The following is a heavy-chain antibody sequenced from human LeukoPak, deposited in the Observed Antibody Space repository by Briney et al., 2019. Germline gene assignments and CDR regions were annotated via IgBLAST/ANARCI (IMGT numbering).Heavy chain of an antibody. D-gene: IGHD3-16*01. V-gene: IGHV5-51*01. CDR2: IYPGDSDI. J-gene: IGHJ5*02. CDR3: AIQRGMQPSRT. CDR1: GYDFATYW. Sequence: GESLKISRKGSGYDFATYWIALVRQMPGKGLEGMGVIYPGDSDIRYRPSFQGQVTISADKSISTAYLQWSSLKASDTAMYYCAIQRGMQPSRTWGQGALVTVSS.